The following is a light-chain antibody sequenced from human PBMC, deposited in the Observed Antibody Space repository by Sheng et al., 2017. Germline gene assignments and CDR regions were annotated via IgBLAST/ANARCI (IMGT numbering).Light chain of an antibody. CDR1: DLAIRS. CDR2: DDS. CDR3: QVWHTGRDLYV. Sequence: SFVLTQPPSVSVAPGKTARLTCGGDDLAIRSVHWYQQKPGQAPVLVIFDDSARPSGIPERFSGSKSGNTATLIINRVEAGDEADYYCQVWHTGRDLYVFGTGTKVTVL. V-gene: IGLV3-21*01. J-gene: IGLJ1*01.